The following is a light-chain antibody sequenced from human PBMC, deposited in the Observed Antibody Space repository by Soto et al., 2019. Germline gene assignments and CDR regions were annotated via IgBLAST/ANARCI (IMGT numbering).Light chain of an antibody. Sequence: QSVLTQPASVSGSPGQSITISCTGTSSDVVGYNYVSWYQQHPGKAPNFMIYDVSNRPSGVSNRFSGSKSGNTASLTISGLQAEDEADYYCSSYTTSNTRQIVFGTGTKVTVL. V-gene: IGLV2-14*01. CDR2: DVS. CDR3: SSYTTSNTRQIV. CDR1: SSDVVGYNY. J-gene: IGLJ1*01.